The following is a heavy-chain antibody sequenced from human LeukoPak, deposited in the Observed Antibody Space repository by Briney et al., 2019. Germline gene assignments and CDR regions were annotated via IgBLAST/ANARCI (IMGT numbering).Heavy chain of an antibody. J-gene: IGHJ6*03. V-gene: IGHV3-48*01. Sequence: GGSLRLSCAASGFTFSSYSMNWVRQAPGKGLEWVSYISSSSSTIYYADSVKGRFTISRDNAKNSLYRQMNSLRAEDTAVYYCAVVPAAPGYYYYYMDVWGKGTTVTVSS. CDR2: ISSSSSTI. CDR3: AVVPAAPGYYYYYMDV. D-gene: IGHD2-2*01. CDR1: GFTFSSYS.